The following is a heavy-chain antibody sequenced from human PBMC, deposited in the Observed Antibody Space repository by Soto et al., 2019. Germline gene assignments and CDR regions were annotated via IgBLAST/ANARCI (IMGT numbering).Heavy chain of an antibody. CDR2: ISGSGST. D-gene: IGHD3-9*01. Sequence: VGSLSLSCAASGFTFSDYGMSWVRQAPGKGLEWVSAISGSGSTFYADSVKGRFTISRDDSKNTVYLQMNSLKTEDTAVYYCTTGIYYDILTGYHNVAYWGQGALVTVSS. CDR1: GFTFSDYG. CDR3: TTGIYYDILTGYHNVAY. J-gene: IGHJ4*02. V-gene: IGHV3-23*01.